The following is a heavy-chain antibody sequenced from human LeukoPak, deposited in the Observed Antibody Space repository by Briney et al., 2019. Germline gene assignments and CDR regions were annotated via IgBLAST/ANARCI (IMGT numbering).Heavy chain of an antibody. CDR1: GFTFSSYW. D-gene: IGHD2-21*02. CDR3: ARDWGDMNAFDI. Sequence: GGSLRLSCAAPGFTFSSYWMHWVRQAPGKGLVWVSRINSDGSSTSYADSVKGRFTISRDNAKNTLYLQMNSLRAEDTAVYYCARDWGDMNAFDIWGQGTMVTVSS. CDR2: INSDGSST. J-gene: IGHJ3*02. V-gene: IGHV3-74*01.